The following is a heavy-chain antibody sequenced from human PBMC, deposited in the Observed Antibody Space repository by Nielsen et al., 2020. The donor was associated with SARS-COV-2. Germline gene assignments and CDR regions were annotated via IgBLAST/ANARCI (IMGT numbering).Heavy chain of an antibody. V-gene: IGHV1-18*01. CDR1: GYRFSSSG. D-gene: IGHD6-13*01. CDR3: AREYSSSCCYFDY. J-gene: IGHJ4*02. Sequence: ASVKVSCKPSGYRFSSSGIGWVRQAPGQGLEWMGYISTYNGNTKYAQKVQGRVTMTTDTSTSTAYMELTSLRSDDTAVYYCAREYSSSCCYFDYWGQGTLVTVSS. CDR2: ISTYNGNT.